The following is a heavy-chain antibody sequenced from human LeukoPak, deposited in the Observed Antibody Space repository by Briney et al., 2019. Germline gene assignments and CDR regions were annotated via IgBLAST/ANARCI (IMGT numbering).Heavy chain of an antibody. Sequence: GGSLRLSCAASGFSFSSYGIHWVRQAPGKGLEWVAVIWYDGSNKYYADSVKGRFTISRDNSKNTLYLQMNSLRAEDTAVYYCARLRGYGDYLFDYWGQGTLVTVSS. CDR2: IWYDGSNK. J-gene: IGHJ4*02. V-gene: IGHV3-33*01. CDR1: GFSFSSYG. D-gene: IGHD4-17*01. CDR3: ARLRGYGDYLFDY.